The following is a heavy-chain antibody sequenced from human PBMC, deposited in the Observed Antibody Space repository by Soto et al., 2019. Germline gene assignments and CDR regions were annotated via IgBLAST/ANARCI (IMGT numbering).Heavy chain of an antibody. CDR2: ISYDGSNK. D-gene: IGHD3-22*01. Sequence: QVQLVESGGGVVQPGRSLRLSCAASGFTFSSYAMHWVRQAPGKGLEWVAVISYDGSNKYYADSVKGRFTISRDNSKNTLYLQMNSLRAEDTAVYYCARGNYYDSSGGLFDYWGQRTLVTVSS. CDR1: GFTFSSYA. V-gene: IGHV3-30-3*01. J-gene: IGHJ4*02. CDR3: ARGNYYDSSGGLFDY.